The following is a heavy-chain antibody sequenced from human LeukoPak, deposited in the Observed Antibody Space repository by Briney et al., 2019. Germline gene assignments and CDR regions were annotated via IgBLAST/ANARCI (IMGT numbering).Heavy chain of an antibody. D-gene: IGHD2-15*01. CDR2: ISAYNGNT. CDR1: GYAFTSYD. J-gene: IGHJ3*02. V-gene: IGHV1-18*01. CDR3: AREDCSGGSCYSLSLTPVFHVFDI. Sequence: GASVKVSCKASGYAFTSYDISWVRQAPGQGLEWMGWISAYNGNTNYAPKLQGRVTMTTDTSTSTAYMELRSLRSDDTAVYYCAREDCSGGSCYSLSLTPVFHVFDIWGQGTMVTVSS.